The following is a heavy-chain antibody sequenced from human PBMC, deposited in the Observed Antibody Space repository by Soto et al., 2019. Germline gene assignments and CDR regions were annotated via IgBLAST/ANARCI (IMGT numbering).Heavy chain of an antibody. D-gene: IGHD2-15*01. J-gene: IGHJ4*02. CDR3: AKDWWAWAATPYFDY. CDR2: ISGSGGST. Sequence: EVQLLESGGGLVQPGGSLRLSCAASGFTFSSYAMSWVRQAPGKGLEWVSAISGSGGSTYYADSVKGRFTISRDNSKDTLYLQMNSLRADDTAVYYCAKDWWAWAATPYFDYWGQVTLVTVSS. V-gene: IGHV3-23*01. CDR1: GFTFSSYA.